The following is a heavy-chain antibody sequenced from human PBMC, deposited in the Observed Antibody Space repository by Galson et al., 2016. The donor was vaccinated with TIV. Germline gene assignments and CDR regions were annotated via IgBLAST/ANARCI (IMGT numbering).Heavy chain of an antibody. CDR1: GFTFSSYD. CDR3: ARGAGGSYSWAYYYFYGMDV. Sequence: SLRLSCAASGFTFSSYDMHWVRQVTGKGLEWVSGIGTAGATYYPGSVKGRFTISRENAKNSLYLRMNSLRAGDTAVYYCARGAGGSYSWAYYYFYGMDVWGQGTTVTVSS. D-gene: IGHD1-26*01. J-gene: IGHJ6*02. V-gene: IGHV3-13*01. CDR2: IGTAGAT.